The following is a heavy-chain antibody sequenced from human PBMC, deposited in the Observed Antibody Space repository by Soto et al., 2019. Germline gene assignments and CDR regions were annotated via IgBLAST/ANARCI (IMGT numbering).Heavy chain of an antibody. CDR1: GDSVSSNNAA. CDR3: ARVEMANMYIYFGMDV. V-gene: IGHV6-1*01. D-gene: IGHD1-20*01. CDR2: TYYRSKWYT. Sequence: SQTLSLTCAISGDSVSSNNAAWSWIRQSPSRGLEWLGRTYYRSKWYTDYALSVKSRITINPDTSKNQFSLQLNSVTPEDTAVYYCARVEMANMYIYFGMDVWGQGTTVTVAS. J-gene: IGHJ6*02.